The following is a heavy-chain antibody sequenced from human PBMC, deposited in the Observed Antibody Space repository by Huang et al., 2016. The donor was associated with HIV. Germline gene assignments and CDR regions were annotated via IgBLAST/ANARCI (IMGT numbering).Heavy chain of an antibody. CDR2: IYYSGST. D-gene: IGHD3-10*01. V-gene: IGHV4-39*01. CDR1: GGSISSSIYY. CDR3: ARLSAYGSGRTDAFDI. J-gene: IGHJ3*02. Sequence: QLQLQESGPGLVKPSETLSLTCTVSGGSISSSIYYWAWIRQRPGKGLEWIGSIYYSGSTYYNPSLKSRVTISVDTSKNQFSLKLSSVTAADTAVYYCARLSAYGSGRTDAFDIWGQGTMVTVSS.